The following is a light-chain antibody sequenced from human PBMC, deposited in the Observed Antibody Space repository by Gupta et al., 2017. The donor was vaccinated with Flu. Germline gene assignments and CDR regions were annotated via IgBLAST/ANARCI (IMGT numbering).Light chain of an antibody. CDR3: LRHSLYLWT. CDR2: AAS. CDR1: QGIDND. Sequence: DIQMTQSPSSLSASVRDRVTITCRSSQGIDNDLSWYQQKSGAAPKRLIFAASTLHSGVPSRCSGRRARALFPLTSSSVQPEDVATYCCLRHSLYLWTFGQGTKVEIK. V-gene: IGKV1-17*01. J-gene: IGKJ1*01.